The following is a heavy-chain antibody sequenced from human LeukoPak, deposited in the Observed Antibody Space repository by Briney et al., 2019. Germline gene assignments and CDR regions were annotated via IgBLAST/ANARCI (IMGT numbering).Heavy chain of an antibody. J-gene: IGHJ6*02. V-gene: IGHV4-4*02. Sequence: PSETLSLTCAVSGGSISSSNWWSWVRQPPGQGLEWIGEIYHSGSTNYNPSLKSRVTISVDKSKNQFSLKLSSVTAADTAVYYCARRCSSGWPYYYYGMDVWGQGTTVTVSS. CDR2: IYHSGST. CDR1: GGSISSSNW. CDR3: ARRCSSGWPYYYYGMDV. D-gene: IGHD6-19*01.